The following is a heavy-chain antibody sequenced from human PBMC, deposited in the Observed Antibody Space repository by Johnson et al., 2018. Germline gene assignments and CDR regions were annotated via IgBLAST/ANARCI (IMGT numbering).Heavy chain of an antibody. J-gene: IGHJ6*03. CDR2: IYSSGTT. V-gene: IGHV4-59*01. Sequence: QVQLQESGPGLVKHSETLSLACTISGGSIGGFYWSWIRQLPGKGLEWIGYIYSSGTTRHNSSLKSRVTISLDTSKNQFSLNVYSVTAADTAMYYCARVVRVRDYDYYYMDVWGNGAAVIVSS. D-gene: IGHD2-21*01. CDR1: GGSIGGFY. CDR3: ARVVRVRDYDYYYMDV.